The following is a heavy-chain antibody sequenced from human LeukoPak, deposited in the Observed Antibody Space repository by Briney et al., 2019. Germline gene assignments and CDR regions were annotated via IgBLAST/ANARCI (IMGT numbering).Heavy chain of an antibody. Sequence: GGSLRLSCAASGFTFSNYEMNWVRQAPGKGLEWVSYISSSGSNIYYADTVKGRFTISKDNAKNSLYLQMNSLRAEDTAVYYCARDGGRREDYWGQGALVTVSS. J-gene: IGHJ4*02. CDR3: ARDGGRREDY. D-gene: IGHD2-15*01. V-gene: IGHV3-48*03. CDR2: ISSSGSNI. CDR1: GFTFSNYE.